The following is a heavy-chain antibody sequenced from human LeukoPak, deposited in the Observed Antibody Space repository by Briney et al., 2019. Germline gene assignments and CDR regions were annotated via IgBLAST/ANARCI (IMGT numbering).Heavy chain of an antibody. CDR1: GFTFSSYA. D-gene: IGHD7-27*01. CDR2: ISGTDDST. CDR3: ANRRLGRGAFDI. Sequence: GGSLRLSCAASGFTFSSYAMNWIRQAPGKGLEWVSEISGTDDSTKYVDSVKGRFTISRDNSKNTLYLLLKSLRVDDTAVYYCANRRLGRGAFDIWGQGTMVTVSS. J-gene: IGHJ3*02. V-gene: IGHV3-23*01.